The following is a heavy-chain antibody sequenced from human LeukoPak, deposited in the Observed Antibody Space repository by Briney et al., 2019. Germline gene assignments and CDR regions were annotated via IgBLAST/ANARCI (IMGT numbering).Heavy chain of an antibody. Sequence: GGSLRLSCAASGFTFNNYAMSWVCQAPGKGLEWVSAIGGSGSSTYYTDSVKGRFTISRDNSKNTLYLQMNSLRAEDTAVYYCATGSGTWGQGTRVTVSS. V-gene: IGHV3-23*01. CDR1: GFTFNNYA. CDR3: ATGSGT. CDR2: IGGSGSST. J-gene: IGHJ5*02.